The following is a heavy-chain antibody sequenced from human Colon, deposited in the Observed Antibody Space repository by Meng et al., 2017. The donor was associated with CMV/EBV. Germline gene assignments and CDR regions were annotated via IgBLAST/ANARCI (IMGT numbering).Heavy chain of an antibody. Sequence: ESLKISCAASGFTFSSYWMHWVRQAPGKGLVWVSRINSDGSSTSYADSVKGRFTISRDNAKNTLYLQMNSLRAEDTAVYYCARVKPGIGIVGATSFDYWGQGTLVTVSS. CDR3: ARVKPGIGIVGATSFDY. CDR1: GFTFSSYW. J-gene: IGHJ4*02. CDR2: INSDGSST. D-gene: IGHD1-26*01. V-gene: IGHV3-74*01.